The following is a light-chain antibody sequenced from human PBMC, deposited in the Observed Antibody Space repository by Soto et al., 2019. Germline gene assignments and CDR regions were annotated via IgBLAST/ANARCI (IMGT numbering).Light chain of an antibody. J-gene: IGLJ3*02. CDR1: GGDIGAYNY. V-gene: IGLV2-14*01. Sequence: QSVLTQPASVSGSPGQSITISCAGTGGDIGAYNYVSWYQQHPGKAPKLMIYEVIRRPSGISNRFSGSKSGNTASLTISTLQAEDEADYYCSSYTTSSTVVFGGGAQLIVL. CDR2: EVI. CDR3: SSYTTSSTVV.